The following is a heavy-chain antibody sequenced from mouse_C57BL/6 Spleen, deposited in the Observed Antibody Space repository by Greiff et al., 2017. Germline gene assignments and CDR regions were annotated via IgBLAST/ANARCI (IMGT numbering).Heavy chain of an antibody. CDR3: ARKRERDYGWAY. J-gene: IGHJ4*01. D-gene: IGHD1-1*02. V-gene: IGHV1-76*01. Sequence: VQLQQSGAELVRPGASVKLSCKSSGYTFPDYYINWVKQRPGQGLEWIARIYPGSGNTYYHEKFKGKATLTAEKSSSTAYMQLSSLTSEDSAVYVYARKRERDYGWAYWGQGTSVTVSA. CDR1: GYTFPDYY. CDR2: IYPGSGNT.